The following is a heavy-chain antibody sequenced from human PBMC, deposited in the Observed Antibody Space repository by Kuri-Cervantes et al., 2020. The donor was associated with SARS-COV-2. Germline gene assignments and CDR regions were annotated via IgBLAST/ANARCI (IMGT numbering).Heavy chain of an antibody. CDR1: GGSFSGYY. D-gene: IGHD3-22*01. CDR2: IYYSGST. V-gene: IGHV4-34*01. Sequence: GSLRLSCAVYGGSFSGYYWSWIRQPPGKGLEWIGSIYYSGSTYYNPSLKSRVTISVDTSKNQFSLKLSSVTAADTAVYYCARRAKYYYDSSGYYVLDYWGQGTLVTVSS. J-gene: IGHJ4*02. CDR3: ARRAKYYYDSSGYYVLDY.